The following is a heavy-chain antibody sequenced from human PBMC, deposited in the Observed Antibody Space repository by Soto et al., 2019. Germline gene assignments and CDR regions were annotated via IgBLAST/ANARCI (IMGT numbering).Heavy chain of an antibody. D-gene: IGHD1-1*01. Sequence: SETLSLTCTVSGGSISSYNWSWLRQPPGKGLEWIGYIHYSGSTNYNPSLKSRVTISVDTSKNQFSLKLSSVSAADTAMYYCARVQAGTIDYWGQGALVTVSS. CDR3: ARVQAGTIDY. CDR2: IHYSGST. CDR1: GGSISSYN. V-gene: IGHV4-59*01. J-gene: IGHJ4*02.